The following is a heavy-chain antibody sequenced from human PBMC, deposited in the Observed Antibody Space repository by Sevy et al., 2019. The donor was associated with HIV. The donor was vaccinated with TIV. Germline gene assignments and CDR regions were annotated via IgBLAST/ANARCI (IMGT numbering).Heavy chain of an antibody. CDR2: ISYTSTTI. J-gene: IGHJ6*02. Sequence: GGSLRLSCAVSGFTFNTYNMNWVRQAPGKGLEWVSYISYTSTTIYYADSVRGRFTISRDNAKNTLYLQMKSLRDEDTAVYYCASSDATSRFGYYYFAMDFWGQGTSVTVSS. CDR3: ASSDATSRFGYYYFAMDF. CDR1: GFTFNTYN. D-gene: IGHD3-22*01. V-gene: IGHV3-48*02.